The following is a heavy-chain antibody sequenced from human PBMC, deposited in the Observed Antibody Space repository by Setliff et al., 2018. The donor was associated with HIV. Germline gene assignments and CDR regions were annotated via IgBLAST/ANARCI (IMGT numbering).Heavy chain of an antibody. V-gene: IGHV4-61*02. J-gene: IGHJ6*03. CDR2: IYTSGST. D-gene: IGHD3-22*01. CDR1: GGSISSGSYY. Sequence: LSLTCTVSGGSISSGSYYWSWIRQPAGKGLEWIGRIYTSGSTNYNPSFKSRVTISVDTSKNQFSLKLRSVTAADTAVYYCARETYYYDNPQYYYYYMDVWGKGTTVTV. CDR3: ARETYYYDNPQYYYYYMDV.